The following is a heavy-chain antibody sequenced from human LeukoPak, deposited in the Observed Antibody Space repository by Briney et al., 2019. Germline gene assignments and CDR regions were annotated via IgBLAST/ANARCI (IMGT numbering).Heavy chain of an antibody. CDR2: IIPIFGTA. CDR3: ARNSINQYYFDY. V-gene: IGHV1-69*13. Sequence: GASVKVSCKASGGTFSSSSISWVRQAPGQGLEWMGGIIPIFGTANYAQKFQGRVTITADESTSTAYMELSSLRSEDTAVYYCARNSINQYYFDYWGQGTLVTVSS. J-gene: IGHJ4*02. CDR1: GGTFSSSS. D-gene: IGHD2/OR15-2a*01.